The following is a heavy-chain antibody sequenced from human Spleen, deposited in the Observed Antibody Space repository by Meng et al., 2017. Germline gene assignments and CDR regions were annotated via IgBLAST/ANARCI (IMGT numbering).Heavy chain of an antibody. CDR2: TYYSGNT. CDR1: GGSISSGDNY. CDR3: ARGGGFDY. Sequence: VSGGSISSGDNYWSWIRQPPGKGLEWIGYTYYSGNTYYNPSLKSRVAMSVDTSKNQFYLRLSSVTAADTAVYYCARGGGFDYWGQGTLVTVSS. V-gene: IGHV4-30-4*01. D-gene: IGHD3-16*01. J-gene: IGHJ4*02.